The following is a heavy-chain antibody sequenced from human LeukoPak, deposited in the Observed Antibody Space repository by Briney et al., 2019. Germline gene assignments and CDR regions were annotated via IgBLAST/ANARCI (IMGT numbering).Heavy chain of an antibody. V-gene: IGHV3-48*01. CDR1: VFTFSSYS. D-gene: IGHD3-9*01. CDR2: ISSSSSTI. CDR3: AREGDFDWLSIFDY. Sequence: PGGSLRLSCAASVFTFSSYSMNWVRQAPGKGLEWVSYISSSSSTIYYADSVKGRFTISRDNAKNSLYLQMNSLRAEDTAVYYCAREGDFDWLSIFDYWGQGTLVTVSS. J-gene: IGHJ4*02.